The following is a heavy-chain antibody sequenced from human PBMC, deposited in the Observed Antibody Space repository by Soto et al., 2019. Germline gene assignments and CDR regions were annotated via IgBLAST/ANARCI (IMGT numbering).Heavy chain of an antibody. J-gene: IGHJ5*02. Sequence: QVQLQESGPGLVKPSQTLSLTCTVSGGSISSGDYYWSWIRQPPGKGLEWIGYIYYSGSTSYNPSLKSRVTISVDTSKNQFSLKLSSVTAADTAVYYCARELRFLEWLSGPEPNWFDPWGQGTLVTVSS. CDR1: GGSISSGDYY. CDR2: IYYSGST. CDR3: ARELRFLEWLSGPEPNWFDP. V-gene: IGHV4-30-4*01. D-gene: IGHD3-3*01.